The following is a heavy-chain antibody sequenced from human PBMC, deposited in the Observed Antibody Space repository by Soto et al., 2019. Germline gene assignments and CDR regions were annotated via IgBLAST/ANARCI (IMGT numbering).Heavy chain of an antibody. CDR2: IIPISETT. Sequence: QVQLVQSGAEVKKPGSSVKVSCKASGGTFSSYAISWVRQAPGQGLEWMGGIIPISETTNYEPKFQGSVNITAAESKTTAAWALSSLRAEDRDVYYCARSQCSSTSLEIYYSCCYGMDVWRQGTTVTVS. J-gene: IGHJ6*02. D-gene: IGHD2-2*01. V-gene: IGHV1-69*01. CDR1: GGTFSSYA. CDR3: ARSQCSSTSLEIYYSCCYGMDV.